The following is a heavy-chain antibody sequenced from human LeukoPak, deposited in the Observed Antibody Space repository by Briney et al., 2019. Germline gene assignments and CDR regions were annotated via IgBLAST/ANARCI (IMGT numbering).Heavy chain of an antibody. J-gene: IGHJ4*02. CDR3: ARGIVGATI. Sequence: SETLSLTCTVSGGSISSSTYYWGWIRQPPGKGLEWIGYIYYSGSTNYNPSLKSRVTISVDTSKNQFSLKLSSVTAADTAVYYCARGIVGATIWGQGTLVTVSS. CDR2: IYYSGST. CDR1: GGSISSSTYY. V-gene: IGHV4-61*05. D-gene: IGHD1-26*01.